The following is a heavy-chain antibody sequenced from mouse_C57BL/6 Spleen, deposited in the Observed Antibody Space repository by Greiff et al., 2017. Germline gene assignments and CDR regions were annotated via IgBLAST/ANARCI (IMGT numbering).Heavy chain of an antibody. CDR1: GFTFSSYA. D-gene: IGHD2-2*01. CDR2: ISSGGDYI. V-gene: IGHV5-9-1*02. J-gene: IGHJ4*01. CDR3: TGYGSYAMDY. Sequence: EVMLVESGEGLVKPGGSLKLSCAASGFTFSSYAMSWVRQTPETRLEWVAYISSGGDYIYYADTVKGRFTISRDNARNTLYLQMSSLKSVDTAMYYCTGYGSYAMDYWGQGTSVTGSS.